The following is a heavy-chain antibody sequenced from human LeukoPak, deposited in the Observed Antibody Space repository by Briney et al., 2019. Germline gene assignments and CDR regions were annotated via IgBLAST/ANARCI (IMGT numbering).Heavy chain of an antibody. D-gene: IGHD3-10*01. V-gene: IGHV4-59*01. J-gene: IGHJ3*02. CDR1: GGSISSYY. CDR3: ARGYYGSGSALAFGM. CDR2: IYYSGST. Sequence: SETLSLTCAVSGGSISSYYWSWIRQPPGKGLEWIGYIYYSGSTNYYPSLKSRVTISVATSENQFSLKLSSVTAADTAVYYCARGYYGSGSALAFGMWGEGTMLTVSS.